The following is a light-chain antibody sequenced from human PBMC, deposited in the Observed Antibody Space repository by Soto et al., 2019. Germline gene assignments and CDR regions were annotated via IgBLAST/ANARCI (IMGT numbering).Light chain of an antibody. J-gene: IGKJ4*01. CDR2: TAS. Sequence: DIQLTQSPSFLSASVGDRVTVTCRASQGVISYLAWYQQKPGKAPQLLIYTASTLQSGVPSRFSGSGSGTEFTLTITSLQPEDFAAYYCQQLYTYPLTFGGGTKVEIK. V-gene: IGKV1-9*01. CDR1: QGVISY. CDR3: QQLYTYPLT.